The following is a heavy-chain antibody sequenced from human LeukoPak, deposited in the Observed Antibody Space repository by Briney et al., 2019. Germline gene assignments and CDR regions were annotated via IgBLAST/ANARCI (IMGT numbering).Heavy chain of an antibody. J-gene: IGHJ5*02. CDR1: GFTFSTYS. V-gene: IGHV3-48*04. Sequence: PGGSLRLSCAASGFTFSTYSMNWVRQAPGKGLEWISYITDSSSTTYCADSVKGRFTISRDNAKNSLYLQMNSLKAEDTAVYYCARDRINIPTDIVVVPAASFDPWGQGTLVTVSS. CDR3: ARDRINIPTDIVVVPAASFDP. D-gene: IGHD2-2*01. CDR2: ITDSSSTT.